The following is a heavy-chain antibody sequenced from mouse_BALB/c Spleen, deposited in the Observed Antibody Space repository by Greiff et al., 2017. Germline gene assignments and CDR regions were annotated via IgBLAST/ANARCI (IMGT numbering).Heavy chain of an antibody. D-gene: IGHD1-1*01. J-gene: IGHJ1*01. CDR3: ARSTVVAFYWYFDV. CDR1: GFTFSSFG. Sequence: EVQLVESGGGLVQPGGSRKLSCAASGFTFSSFGMHWVRQAPEKGLEWVAYISSGSSTIYYADTVKGRFTISRDNPKNTLFLQMTSLRSEDTAMYYCARSTVVAFYWYFDVWGAGTTVTVSS. V-gene: IGHV5-17*02. CDR2: ISSGSSTI.